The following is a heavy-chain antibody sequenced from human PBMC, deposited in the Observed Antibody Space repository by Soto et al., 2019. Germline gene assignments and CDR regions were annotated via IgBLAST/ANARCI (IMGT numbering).Heavy chain of an antibody. Sequence: EVQLLESGGGLVQPGGSLRLSCAASGFTFSSYAMSWVRQAPGKGLEWVSAISGSGGSTYYADSVKGRFTISRDNSKNTLYLQMNSLGAADTAAYYCAKDYYSSGWYYFDYWGQGTLVTVSS. CDR1: GFTFSSYA. V-gene: IGHV3-23*01. D-gene: IGHD6-19*01. J-gene: IGHJ4*02. CDR3: AKDYYSSGWYYFDY. CDR2: ISGSGGST.